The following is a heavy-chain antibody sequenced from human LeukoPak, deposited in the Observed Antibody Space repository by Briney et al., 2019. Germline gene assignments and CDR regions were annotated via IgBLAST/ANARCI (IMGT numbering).Heavy chain of an antibody. CDR3: ARSWYSSSWYVGIEY. D-gene: IGHD6-19*01. V-gene: IGHV1-46*01. CDR2: INPNGGGT. CDR1: GYTFTNYY. J-gene: IGHJ4*02. Sequence: GASVKVSCKTSGYTFTNYYVHWVRQAPGQGLEWMGLINPNGGGTNYAQKFQGRVTMTRDMSTSTVFMELSSLRSEDTGVYYCARSWYSSSWYVGIEYWGLGTLVTVSS.